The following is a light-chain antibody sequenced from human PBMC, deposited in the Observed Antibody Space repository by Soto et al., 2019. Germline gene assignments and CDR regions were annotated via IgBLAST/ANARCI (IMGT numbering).Light chain of an antibody. J-gene: IGLJ2*01. CDR1: TGAVTSGHY. CDR3: LLSYSGGKWV. V-gene: IGLV7-46*01. CDR2: DTS. Sequence: HAVVTQEPSLTVSPGGTVTLTCGSNTGAVTSGHYPHWLQQRPGQAPRTLIYDTSNKQSWTPARFSGSLLGGKAALTLSGAQPEDEADYYCLLSYSGGKWVFGGGTKVTVL.